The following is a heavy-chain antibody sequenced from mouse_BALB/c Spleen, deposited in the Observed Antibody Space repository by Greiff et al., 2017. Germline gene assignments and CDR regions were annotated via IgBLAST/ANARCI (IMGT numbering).Heavy chain of an antibody. J-gene: IGHJ4*01. CDR1: GYTFTSYV. Sequence: VQLQQSGPELVKPGASVKMSCKASGYTFTSYVMHWVKQKPGQGLEWIGYINPYNDGTKYNEKFKGKATLTSDKSSSTAYMELSSLTSEDSAVYYCARWGHYYAMDYWGQGTSVTVSS. CDR2: INPYNDGT. D-gene: IGHD2-13*01. V-gene: IGHV1-14*01. CDR3: ARWGHYYAMDY.